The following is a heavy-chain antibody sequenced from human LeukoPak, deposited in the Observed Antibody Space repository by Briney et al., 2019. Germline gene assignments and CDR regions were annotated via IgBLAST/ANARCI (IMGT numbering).Heavy chain of an antibody. CDR3: ARDSEMANDY. CDR2: IYYSGST. Sequence: PSETLSLTCTVSGGSISSYYWSWIRQPPGKGLEWIGYIYYSGSTYYNPSLKSRVTISVDTSKNQFSLKLSSVTAADTAVYYCARDSEMANDYWGQGTLVTVSS. J-gene: IGHJ4*02. D-gene: IGHD5-24*01. V-gene: IGHV4-59*12. CDR1: GGSISSYY.